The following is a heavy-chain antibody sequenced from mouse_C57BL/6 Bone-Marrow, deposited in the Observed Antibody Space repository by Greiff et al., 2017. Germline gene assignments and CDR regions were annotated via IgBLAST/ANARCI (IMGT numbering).Heavy chain of an antibody. CDR2: ILPSIGRT. J-gene: IGHJ1*03. CDR3: ARPGSSYNWYFDV. D-gene: IGHD1-1*01. CDR1: DSEVFPIAY. V-gene: IGHV15-2*01. Sequence: VPVKPSGSELRGPWSSVKLSCKDFDSEVFPIAYMSWVRQKPGHGFEWIGGILPSIGRTIYGEKFEDKATLDADTLSNTAYLELNSLTSEDSAIYYCARPGSSYNWYFDVWGTGTTVTVSS.